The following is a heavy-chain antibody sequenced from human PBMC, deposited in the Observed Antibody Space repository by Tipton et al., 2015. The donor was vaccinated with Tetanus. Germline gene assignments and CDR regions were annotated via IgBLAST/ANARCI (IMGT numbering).Heavy chain of an antibody. J-gene: IGHJ4*02. Sequence: SLRLSCAASGFSLSDYWMSWIRQTPGKGLEWVAYISASGHPIFYTDSVKGRFTISTDNTKNHLYLQMNSLRVGDTGLYFCARDNYDSKDFSDYWGQGTLITVSS. V-gene: IGHV3-11*01. CDR2: ISASGHPI. CDR1: GFSLSDYW. CDR3: ARDNYDSKDFSDY. D-gene: IGHD3-3*01.